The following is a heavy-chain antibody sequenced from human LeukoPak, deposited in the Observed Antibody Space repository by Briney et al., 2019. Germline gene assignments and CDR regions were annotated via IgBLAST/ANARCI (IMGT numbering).Heavy chain of an antibody. Sequence: GGSLRLSCAASRFTSSNYWMPWVRQAPGKGLEWVANIKQDGSEKYYVDSVKGRFTISRDNAKNSLYLQMNSLRAEDTAVYYCARERRGSSGWYYFDYWGQGTLVTVSS. V-gene: IGHV3-7*01. CDR1: RFTSSNYW. D-gene: IGHD6-19*01. J-gene: IGHJ4*02. CDR3: ARERRGSSGWYYFDY. CDR2: IKQDGSEK.